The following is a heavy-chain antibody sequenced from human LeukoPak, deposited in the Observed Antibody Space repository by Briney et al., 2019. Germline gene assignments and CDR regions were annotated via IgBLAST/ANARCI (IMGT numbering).Heavy chain of an antibody. J-gene: IGHJ6*03. Sequence: GGSLRLSCAASGFTFSSYAMSWVRQAPGKGLEWVSGISWNSGRIGYADSVKGRFTISRDNAKNSLYLQMNSLRAEDTALYYCAKDGGQYYYYMDVWGKGTTVTISS. CDR1: GFTFSSYA. CDR2: ISWNSGRI. V-gene: IGHV3-9*01. D-gene: IGHD2-15*01. CDR3: AKDGGQYYYYMDV.